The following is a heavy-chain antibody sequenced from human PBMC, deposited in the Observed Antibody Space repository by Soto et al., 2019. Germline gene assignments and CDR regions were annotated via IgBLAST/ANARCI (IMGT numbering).Heavy chain of an antibody. Sequence: RASVKVSCKASGYTFTSYAMHWVRQAPGQRLEWMGWINAGNGNTKYSQKFQGRVTITRDTSASTAYMELSSLRSEDTAVYYCATTRQYCISTSCYALHDHYYYYYGMDVWGQGTTVTVSS. CDR3: ATTRQYCISTSCYALHDHYYYYYGMDV. D-gene: IGHD2-2*01. CDR2: INAGNGNT. CDR1: GYTFTSYA. J-gene: IGHJ6*02. V-gene: IGHV1-3*01.